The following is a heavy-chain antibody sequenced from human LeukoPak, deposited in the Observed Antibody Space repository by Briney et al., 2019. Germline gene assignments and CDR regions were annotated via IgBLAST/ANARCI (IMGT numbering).Heavy chain of an antibody. D-gene: IGHD6-13*01. Sequence: GASLRLSCVASGFTFYTYDMSWVCQVQGQGLELVSSISFHDSGTSYSDSVKGRFTISRDNSKNTLYLQLNSLRVEDTAIYYYARIPGMAAGSDFYFDYWGPGTVVTVSS. CDR3: ARIPGMAAGSDFYFDY. J-gene: IGHJ4*02. CDR1: GFTFYTYD. V-gene: IGHV3-23*01. CDR2: ISFHDSGT.